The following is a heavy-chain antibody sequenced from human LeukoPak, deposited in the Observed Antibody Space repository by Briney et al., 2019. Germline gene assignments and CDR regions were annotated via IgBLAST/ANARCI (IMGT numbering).Heavy chain of an antibody. D-gene: IGHD3-9*01. V-gene: IGHV1-2*02. CDR3: ARGGDYDILTGYPFDY. J-gene: IGHJ4*02. CDR1: GYTFTSYY. CDR2: INPNSGGT. Sequence: ASVKVSCKASGYTFTSYYMHWVRQAPGQGLEWMGWINPNSGGTNYAQKFQGRVTMTRDTSISTAYMELSRLRSDDTAVYYCARGGDYDILTGYPFDYWGQGTLVTVSS.